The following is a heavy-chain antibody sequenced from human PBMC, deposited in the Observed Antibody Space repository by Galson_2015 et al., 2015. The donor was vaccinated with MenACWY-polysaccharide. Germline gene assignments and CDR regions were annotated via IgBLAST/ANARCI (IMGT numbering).Heavy chain of an antibody. CDR1: EFTFSSFW. Sequence: SLRLSCAASEFTFSSFWMAWVRQAPGKGLEWVANIKQDGSERYYVDSVQGRFTISRDNAENSLFLQMNSLRAEDTAAYYCARVRLRDVGRYFDCWGQGTLVTVSS. D-gene: IGHD1-26*01. J-gene: IGHJ4*02. CDR2: IKQDGSER. CDR3: ARVRLRDVGRYFDC. V-gene: IGHV3-7*01.